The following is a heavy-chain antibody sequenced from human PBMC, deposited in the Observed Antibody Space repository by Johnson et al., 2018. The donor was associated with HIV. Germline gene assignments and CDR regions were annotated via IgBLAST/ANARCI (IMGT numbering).Heavy chain of an antibody. D-gene: IGHD5-12*01. J-gene: IGHJ3*02. CDR2: ISYDGSNK. CDR1: GFTFSSYA. Sequence: QVQLVESGGGVVQPGRSLRLSCAASGFTFSSYAMHWVRQAPGKGLEWVAVISYDGSNKYYADSVKGRFTISRDNSKNTLYLQMNSLRAGDTAVYYCARGRTGYDWAFDIWGQGTMVTVSS. V-gene: IGHV3-30-3*01. CDR3: ARGRTGYDWAFDI.